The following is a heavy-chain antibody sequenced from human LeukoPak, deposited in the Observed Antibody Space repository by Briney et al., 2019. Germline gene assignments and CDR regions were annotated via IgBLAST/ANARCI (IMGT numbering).Heavy chain of an antibody. CDR2: IGDDVVST. J-gene: IGHJ4*02. Sequence: GGSLRLSCAASGFTFSSYWMSWVRQAPGKGLAWVSAIGDDVVSTYYAESVKGRFTISRDNSKNTLYLQMNSLRAEDTATYYCARDSPLLTVWGQGTLVTVSS. D-gene: IGHD3-9*01. CDR1: GFTFSSYW. CDR3: ARDSPLLTV. V-gene: IGHV3-23*01.